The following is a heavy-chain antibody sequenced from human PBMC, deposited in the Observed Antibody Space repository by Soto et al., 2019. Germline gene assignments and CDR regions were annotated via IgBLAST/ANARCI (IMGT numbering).Heavy chain of an antibody. CDR2: ISGSGGSA. D-gene: IGHD6-19*01. V-gene: IGHV3-23*01. CDR1: GFTFTSYV. Sequence: PGGSLRLSCAASGFTFTSYVMTWVRQAPGKGLERVSIISGSGGSAYYADSVKGRFTISRDNSKNTLYLQMSSLRAEDTAVYYCAIASDWYIAFQYWGQGTLVTVSS. CDR3: AIASDWYIAFQY. J-gene: IGHJ4*02.